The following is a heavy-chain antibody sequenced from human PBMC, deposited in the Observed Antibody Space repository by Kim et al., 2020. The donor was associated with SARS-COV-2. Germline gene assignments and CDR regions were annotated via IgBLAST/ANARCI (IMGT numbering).Heavy chain of an antibody. CDR1: GGSISSSSYY. CDR2: IYYSGST. CDR3: VGAQQLVYQFDY. J-gene: IGHJ4*02. Sequence: SETLSLTCTVSGGSISSSSYYWGWIRQPPGKGLEWVGSIYYSGSTYYNPSLKSRVTISVDTSKNQFSLKLSSVTAADTAVYYCVGAQQLVYQFDYWGQGTLVTVSS. V-gene: IGHV4-39*07. D-gene: IGHD6-13*01.